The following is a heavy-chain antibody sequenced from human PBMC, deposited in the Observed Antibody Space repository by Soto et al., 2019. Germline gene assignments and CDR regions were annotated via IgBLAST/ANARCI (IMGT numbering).Heavy chain of an antibody. CDR2: IYYSGST. J-gene: IGHJ4*02. Sequence: QLQLQESGPGLVKPSETLSLTCTVSGCSISSSSYYWDWIRQPPGKGLEWIGSIYYSGSTYYNPSLRSRVTISVDTSKSQFSRKLSSVTAADTAVYYCARRGLVGATTFDYWGQGTLVTVSS. D-gene: IGHD1-26*01. V-gene: IGHV4-39*01. CDR3: ARRGLVGATTFDY. CDR1: GCSISSSSYY.